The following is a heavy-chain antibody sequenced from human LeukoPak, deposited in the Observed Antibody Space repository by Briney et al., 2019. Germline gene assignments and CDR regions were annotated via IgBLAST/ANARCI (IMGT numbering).Heavy chain of an antibody. D-gene: IGHD1-26*01. Sequence: GGSLRLSCAVSGFTFGSYGMHWVRQAPGKGLEWVAVISYDGSNKYYADSVKGRFTISRDKSKNTLYLQMNSLRAEDTAVYYCAKDLLGGGSGSYYEVGELGMDVWGQGTTVTVSS. J-gene: IGHJ6*02. CDR2: ISYDGSNK. CDR1: GFTFGSYG. V-gene: IGHV3-30*18. CDR3: AKDLLGGGSGSYYEVGELGMDV.